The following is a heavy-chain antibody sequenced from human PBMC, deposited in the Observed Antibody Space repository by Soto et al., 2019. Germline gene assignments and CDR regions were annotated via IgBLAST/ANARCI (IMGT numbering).Heavy chain of an antibody. CDR1: GFTFSDYY. V-gene: IGHV3-11*06. CDR2: ISSSSSYT. Sequence: QEQLVESGGGLVKPGGSLRLSCAASGFTFSDYYMSWIRQAPGKGLEWVSYISSSSSYTNYADSVKGRFTISRDNAKNSLYLQMNSLRAEDTAVYYCARHSSGYYYSLDYWGQGTLVTVSS. D-gene: IGHD3-22*01. CDR3: ARHSSGYYYSLDY. J-gene: IGHJ4*02.